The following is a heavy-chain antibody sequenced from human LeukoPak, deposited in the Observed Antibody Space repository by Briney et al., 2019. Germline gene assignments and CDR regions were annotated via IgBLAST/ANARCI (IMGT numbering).Heavy chain of an antibody. J-gene: IGHJ4*02. CDR2: INHSGST. CDR3: ARLREDTMVRGVIKYFDY. CDR1: GGSFSGYY. Sequence: SETLSLTCAVYGGSFSGYYWSWIRQPPGKGLEWIGEINHSGSTNYNPSLKSRVTISVGTSKNQFSLKLSSVTAADTAVYYCARLREDTMVRGVIKYFDYWGQGTLVTVSS. V-gene: IGHV4-34*01. D-gene: IGHD3-10*01.